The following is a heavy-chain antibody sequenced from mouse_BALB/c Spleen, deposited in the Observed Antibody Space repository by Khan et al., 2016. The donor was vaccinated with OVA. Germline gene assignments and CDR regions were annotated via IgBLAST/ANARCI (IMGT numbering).Heavy chain of an antibody. V-gene: IGHV1-69*01. D-gene: IGHD3-2*01. CDR1: GYTFTDYW. J-gene: IGHJ3*01. CDR3: ARAGDSSGRGFAY. Sequence: QVQLQQPGAELVMPGASVKMSCKASGYTFTDYWMHWVKQRPGQGLEWIGAIDTSDSYTSYNQKFKGKATLTVDESSSTAYMQLSSLTSEDSAVYSCARAGDSSGRGFAYWGQGPLV. CDR2: IDTSDSYT.